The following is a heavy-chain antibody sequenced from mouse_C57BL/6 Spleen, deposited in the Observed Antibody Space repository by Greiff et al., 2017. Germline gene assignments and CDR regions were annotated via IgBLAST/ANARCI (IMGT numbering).Heavy chain of an antibody. D-gene: IGHD1-1*01. CDR1: GYTFTDYN. CDR3: ARLGYYGSSPYYYAMDY. CDR2: INPNNGGT. J-gene: IGHJ4*01. V-gene: IGHV1-22*01. Sequence: DVQLQESGPELVKPGASVKMSCKASGYTFTDYNMHWVKQSHGKSLEWIGYINPNNGGTSYNQKFKGKATLTVNKSSSTAYMELRSLTSEDSAVYYCARLGYYGSSPYYYAMDYWGQGTSVTVSS.